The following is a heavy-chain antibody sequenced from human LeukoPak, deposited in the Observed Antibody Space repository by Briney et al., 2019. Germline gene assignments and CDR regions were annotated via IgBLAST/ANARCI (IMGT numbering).Heavy chain of an antibody. CDR2: INHSGST. CDR1: GAYFTNYY. V-gene: IGHV4-34*01. CDR3: ARQSRGRYYYDSSGRGSFYYYYYYMDV. J-gene: IGHJ6*03. Sequence: SETLSLTCTVSGAYFTNYYWSFIRQPPGKGLEWIGEINHSGSTNYNPSLKSRVTISVDTSKNQFSLKLSSVTAADTAVYYCARQSRGRYYYDSSGRGSFYYYYYYMDVWGKGTTVTISS. D-gene: IGHD3-22*01.